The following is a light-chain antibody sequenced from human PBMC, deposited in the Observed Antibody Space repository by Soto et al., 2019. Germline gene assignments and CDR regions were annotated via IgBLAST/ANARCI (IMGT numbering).Light chain of an antibody. CDR1: SSNIGSNF. Sequence: QSALTQPPSVSGTPGQRVSISCSGSSSNIGSNFVYWYQQLPGAAPKLLMYSNNQRPSGVPDRFSGSKSGTSASLAISGLRSEDEADYYCASWDDSLSGVLFGGGTKLTVL. J-gene: IGLJ2*01. CDR2: SNN. V-gene: IGLV1-47*02. CDR3: ASWDDSLSGVL.